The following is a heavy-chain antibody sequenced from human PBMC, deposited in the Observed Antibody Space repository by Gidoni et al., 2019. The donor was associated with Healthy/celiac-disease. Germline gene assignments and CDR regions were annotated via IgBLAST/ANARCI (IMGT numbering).Heavy chain of an antibody. D-gene: IGHD3-3*01. Sequence: QLQLQESGSGLVKPSQTLSLTCAVSGGSISSGGYSWSWIRQPPGKGLEWIGYIYHSGSTYYNPSLKSRVTISVDRSKNQFSLKLSSVTAADTAVYYCARGVSGDFWSGFLRSSVHEYYFDYWGQGTLVTVSS. V-gene: IGHV4-30-2*01. CDR3: ARGVSGDFWSGFLRSSVHEYYFDY. CDR1: GGSISSGGYS. CDR2: IYHSGST. J-gene: IGHJ4*02.